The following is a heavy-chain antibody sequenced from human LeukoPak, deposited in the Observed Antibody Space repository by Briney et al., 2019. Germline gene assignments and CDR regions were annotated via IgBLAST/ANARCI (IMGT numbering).Heavy chain of an antibody. J-gene: IGHJ4*02. CDR1: GFTFSSYA. Sequence: PGGSLRLSCAASGFTFSSYAMHWVRQAPGKGLEWVSSISGNGVGTYYADSVKGRFTISRDNSKSTLYLQMNSLRAEDTAVFYCARDLRTVTTSDYWGQGTLVTVSS. D-gene: IGHD4-17*01. CDR2: ISGNGVGT. CDR3: ARDLRTVTTSDY. V-gene: IGHV3-23*01.